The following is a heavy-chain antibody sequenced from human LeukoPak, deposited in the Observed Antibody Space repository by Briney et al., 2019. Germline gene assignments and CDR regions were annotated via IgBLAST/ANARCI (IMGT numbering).Heavy chain of an antibody. J-gene: IGHJ4*02. D-gene: IGHD5-24*01. CDR3: AREVGDGYNNYFDY. V-gene: IGHV3-21*01. CDR1: GFTFSSYS. Sequence: GGSLRLSCAASGFTFSSYSMSWVRQAPGKGLEWVSSISSSSSYIYYADSVKGRFTISRDNAKNSLYLQMNSLRAEDTAVYYCAREVGDGYNNYFDYWGQGTLVTVSS. CDR2: ISSSSSYI.